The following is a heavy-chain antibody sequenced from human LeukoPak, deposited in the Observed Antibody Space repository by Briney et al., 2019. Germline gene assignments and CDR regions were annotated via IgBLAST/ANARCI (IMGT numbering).Heavy chain of an antibody. CDR1: GYTLTELS. J-gene: IGHJ3*02. D-gene: IGHD1-26*01. V-gene: IGHV1-24*01. CDR3: ATRQNQKWELYAFDI. Sequence: ASVKVSCKVSGYTLTELSMHWVRPAPGKGLEWMGGFDPEDGERIYAQKFQGRVTMTEDTSTDTAYMELSSLRSEDTAVYYCATRQNQKWELYAFDIWGQGTMVTVSS. CDR2: FDPEDGER.